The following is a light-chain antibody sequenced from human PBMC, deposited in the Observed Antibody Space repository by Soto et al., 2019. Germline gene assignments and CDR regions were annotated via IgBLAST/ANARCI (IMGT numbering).Light chain of an antibody. CDR3: CSSAGTCHFV. J-gene: IGLJ1*01. Sequence: QSVSTEQPKVVGFAGQSIIISCTGTTSDVGGYNHVSWYQHHPGKVPKLIIYDVTKRPSGVPDRFSGSKSGNTASLTISGLQAEDEADYSCCSSAGTCHFVFGTGTKVTVL. CDR2: DVT. V-gene: IGLV2-11*01. CDR1: TSDVGGYNH.